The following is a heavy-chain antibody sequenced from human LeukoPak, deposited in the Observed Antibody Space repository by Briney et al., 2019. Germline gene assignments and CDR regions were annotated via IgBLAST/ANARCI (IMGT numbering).Heavy chain of an antibody. V-gene: IGHV3-30*02. CDR1: GFTFSSYG. CDR3: ARGDPHDY. Sequence: GGSLRLSCAASGFTFSSYGMHWVRQAPGKGLEWVAFIRYDGSNKYYADSVKGRFTISRDNAKNSLYLQMNSLRAEDTAVYYCARGDPHDYWGQGTLVTVSS. CDR2: IRYDGSNK. J-gene: IGHJ4*02.